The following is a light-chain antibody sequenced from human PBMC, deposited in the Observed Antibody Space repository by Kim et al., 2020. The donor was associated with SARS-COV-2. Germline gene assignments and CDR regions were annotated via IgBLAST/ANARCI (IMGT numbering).Light chain of an antibody. Sequence: SVSPGERATLSCRDSQSVSSNSAWYQQKPGQAPRLLIYGASTRATGIPARFSGSGSGTEFTLTISSLQSEDFAVYYCQQYNNWLYTFGQGTKLVI. CDR1: QSVSSN. CDR3: QQYNNWLYT. CDR2: GAS. V-gene: IGKV3-15*01. J-gene: IGKJ2*01.